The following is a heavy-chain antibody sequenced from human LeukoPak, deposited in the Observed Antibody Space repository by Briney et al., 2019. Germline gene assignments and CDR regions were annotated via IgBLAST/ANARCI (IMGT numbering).Heavy chain of an antibody. Sequence: GGSLRLSCAASGFTFSSYGMHWVRQAPGKGLDRVAVIWYDGSNKYYADSVKGRFTISRDNSKNTLYLQMNSLRAEETAVYYCASTSGWYEPIDYWGQGTLVTVSS. J-gene: IGHJ4*02. CDR1: GFTFSSYG. V-gene: IGHV3-33*01. CDR3: ASTSGWYEPIDY. D-gene: IGHD6-19*01. CDR2: IWYDGSNK.